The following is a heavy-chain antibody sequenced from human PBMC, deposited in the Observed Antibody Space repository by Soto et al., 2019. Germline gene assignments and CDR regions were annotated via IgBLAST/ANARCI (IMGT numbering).Heavy chain of an antibody. J-gene: IGHJ4*02. CDR3: ARHTAGYSVPYFDY. CDR2: IYYSGST. D-gene: IGHD3-9*01. CDR1: GGSISSSSYY. Sequence: QLQLQESGPGLVKPSETLSLTCTVSGGSISSSSYYWGWIRQPPGKGLEWIGSIYYSGSTYYNPSLKSRVTISVDTSKNQFSLKLSSVTAADTAVYYCARHTAGYSVPYFDYWGQGTLVTVSS. V-gene: IGHV4-39*01.